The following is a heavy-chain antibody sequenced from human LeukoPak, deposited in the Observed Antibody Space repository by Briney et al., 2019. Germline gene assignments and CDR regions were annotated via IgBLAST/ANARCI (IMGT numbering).Heavy chain of an antibody. V-gene: IGHV3-23*01. J-gene: IGHJ4*02. CDR3: ARDGRFDY. CDR2: ISGSGGTT. Sequence: PGGSLRLSCAASGFTFTSYAMSWVRQAPGKGLEWVSTISGSGGTTYYAESVKGRFTISRDNSKDTLYLQMNSLRDEDTAVYYCARDGRFDYWGQGTLVTVSS. CDR1: GFTFTSYA. D-gene: IGHD1-26*01.